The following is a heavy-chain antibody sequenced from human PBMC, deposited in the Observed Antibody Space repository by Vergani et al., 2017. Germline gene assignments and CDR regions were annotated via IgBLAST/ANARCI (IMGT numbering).Heavy chain of an antibody. CDR2: ISAYNGNT. D-gene: IGHD3-10*01. CDR3: ARDYTYYYGSGSLRNFDY. Sequence: QVQLVQSGAEVKKPGASVKVSCKASGYTFTSYGISWVRQAPGQGLEWMGWISAYNGNTNYAQKLQGRVTMTTDTSTSTAYMELRSLRSDDTAVYYCARDYTYYYGSGSLRNFDYWGQGTLVTVSS. CDR1: GYTFTSYG. J-gene: IGHJ4*02. V-gene: IGHV1-18*04.